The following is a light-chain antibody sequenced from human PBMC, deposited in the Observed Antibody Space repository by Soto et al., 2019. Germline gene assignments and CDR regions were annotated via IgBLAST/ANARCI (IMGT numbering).Light chain of an antibody. CDR2: AAS. Sequence: DIQLTQSPSSLSASVGDRATITCRASQSISSCLLWYQQKPGKAPKLLIYAASSLQSGAPSRFSGSGSGTDFTLTISSLQPEDFATYYCQRSYSTPRTFGQGTKV. V-gene: IGKV1-39*01. CDR3: QRSYSTPRT. CDR1: QSISSC. J-gene: IGKJ1*01.